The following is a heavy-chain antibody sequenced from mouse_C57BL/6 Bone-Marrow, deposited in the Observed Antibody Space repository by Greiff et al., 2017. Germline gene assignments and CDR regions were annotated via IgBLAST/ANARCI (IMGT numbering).Heavy chain of an antibody. CDR1: GYTFTSYW. D-gene: IGHD1-1*01. J-gene: IGHJ4*01. CDR2: IDPSDSYT. CDR3: ARRTVGRGVYAMDY. V-gene: IGHV1-69*01. Sequence: VQLQQPGAELVMPGASVKLSCKASGYTFTSYWMHWVKQRPGQGLEWIGEIDPSDSYTNYNQKFKGKSTLTVDKSSSTAYMQLSSLTSEDSAVYYCARRTVGRGVYAMDYWGQGTSVTVSS.